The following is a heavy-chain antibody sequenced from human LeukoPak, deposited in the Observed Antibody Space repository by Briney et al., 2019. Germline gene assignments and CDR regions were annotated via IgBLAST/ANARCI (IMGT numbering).Heavy chain of an antibody. D-gene: IGHD6-19*01. CDR3: AGGQMFTSGGFDS. CDR2: IYTGGTT. CDR1: GFTVSSKY. Sequence: GGSLRLSCAASGFTVSSKYMSWVRQAPGKGLEWVSVIYTGGTTYYADSVKGRFTISRDNSKNTLYLQMNSLRAEDTALYYCAGGQMFTSGGFDSWGQGTLVTVSS. J-gene: IGHJ4*02. V-gene: IGHV3-53*01.